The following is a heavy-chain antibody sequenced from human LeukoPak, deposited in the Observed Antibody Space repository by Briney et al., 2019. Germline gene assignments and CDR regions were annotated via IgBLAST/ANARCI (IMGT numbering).Heavy chain of an antibody. Sequence: ALRLSCAASGFTFSSYGMHWVRQAPGKGVEWVAVISYDGRNKYYADSVKDRFTISRDNSKNTLYLQMNSLRAEDTAVYYCARLDVDRYYYYGMDVWGQGTTVTVSS. CDR1: GFTFSSYG. CDR2: ISYDGRNK. V-gene: IGHV3-30*03. D-gene: IGHD5-24*01. CDR3: ARLDVDRYYYYGMDV. J-gene: IGHJ6*02.